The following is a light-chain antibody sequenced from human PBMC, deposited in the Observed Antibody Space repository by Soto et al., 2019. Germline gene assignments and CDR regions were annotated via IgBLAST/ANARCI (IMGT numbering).Light chain of an antibody. CDR1: QSISSW. V-gene: IGKV1-5*03. J-gene: IGKJ1*01. Sequence: IQMTQSPSTLSASVGYRVTITCVASQSISSWLAWYQQKPGKAPKLLIYEASRLEIGVPSRFSGSGSGTEFTLTISSMQPDDFETYYCQQYNSYFRTFGQGTTVDIK. CDR2: EAS. CDR3: QQYNSYFRT.